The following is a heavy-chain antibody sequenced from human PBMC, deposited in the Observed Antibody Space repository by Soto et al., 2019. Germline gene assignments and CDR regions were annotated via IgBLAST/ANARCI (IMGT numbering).Heavy chain of an antibody. CDR1: GYTFTSYV. CDR3: ARDLGYCSGGSCARDY. V-gene: IGHV1-8*01. Sequence: ASVKVSCKASGYTFTSYVINWVQQATGQGLEWMGWMNPNSGNTGYAQKFQGRVTMTRNTSISTAYMELSSLRSEDTAVYYCARDLGYCSGGSCARDYWGQGTLVTVSS. CDR2: MNPNSGNT. D-gene: IGHD2-15*01. J-gene: IGHJ4*02.